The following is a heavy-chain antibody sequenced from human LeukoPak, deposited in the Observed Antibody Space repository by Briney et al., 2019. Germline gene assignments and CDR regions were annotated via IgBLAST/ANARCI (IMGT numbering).Heavy chain of an antibody. CDR3: ARDLVLHPRLYGSGSYSPLSASDI. D-gene: IGHD3-10*01. V-gene: IGHV3-30-3*01. Sequence: GGSLRLSCAASGFTFSSYAMHWVRQAPGKGLEWVAVISYDGSNKYYADSVKGRFTISRDNSKNTLYLQMNSLRAEDTAVYYCARDLVLHPRLYGSGSYSPLSASDIWGQGTMVTVSS. CDR2: ISYDGSNK. J-gene: IGHJ3*02. CDR1: GFTFSSYA.